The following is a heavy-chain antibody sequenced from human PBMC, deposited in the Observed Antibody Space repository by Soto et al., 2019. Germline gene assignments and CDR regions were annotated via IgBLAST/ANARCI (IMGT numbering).Heavy chain of an antibody. CDR3: ARGSRHYYDSSGYYYSDYGMDV. J-gene: IGHJ6*02. CDR2: IIPIFGTA. V-gene: IGHV1-69*01. Sequence: QVQLVQSGAEVKKPGSSVKVSCKASGGTFSSYAISWVRQAPGQGLEWMGGIIPIFGTANYAQKFQGRVTITADESTSTAYMELSSLRSEDTAVYYCARGSRHYYDSSGYYYSDYGMDVWGQGTTVTASS. CDR1: GGTFSSYA. D-gene: IGHD3-22*01.